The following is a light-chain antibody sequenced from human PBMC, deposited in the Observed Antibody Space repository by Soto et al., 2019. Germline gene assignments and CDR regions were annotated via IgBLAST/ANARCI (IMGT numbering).Light chain of an antibody. V-gene: IGKV3-11*01. Sequence: LVLTQSPATLSSCPGGRVTLSCRASQYINTRLAWYQHRPGQAPRLLIYQTSIRAAGIPARFSASESGTDFTLTISDVQPEDFALYYCHQRQSCPRTFGQGTKVDI. J-gene: IGKJ1*01. CDR3: HQRQSCPRT. CDR1: QYINTR. CDR2: QTS.